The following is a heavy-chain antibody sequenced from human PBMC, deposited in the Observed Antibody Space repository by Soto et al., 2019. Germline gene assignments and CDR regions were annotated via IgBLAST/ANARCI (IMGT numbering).Heavy chain of an antibody. CDR1: GYTFQNYH. CDR2: IHPSGETT. J-gene: IGHJ4*02. D-gene: IGHD3-16*01. V-gene: IGHV1-46*02. CDR3: ARDLWGSWTVDY. Sequence: QVQLVQSGAEVKEPGASVRVSCKASGYTFQNYHMHWVRQAPGQGLEWMGIIHPSGETTTYAQKFQGRLAMTRDTSMRTAYMELSRLASEDTAVYYCARDLWGSWTVDYWGQGTLVTVSS.